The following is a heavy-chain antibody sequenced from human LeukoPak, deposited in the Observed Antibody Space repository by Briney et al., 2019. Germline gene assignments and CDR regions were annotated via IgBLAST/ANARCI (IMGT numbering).Heavy chain of an antibody. Sequence: SETLSLTCTVSGGSISSYYWSWIRQPPGKGLEWIGYIYYSGSTNYNPSLKSRATISVDTSKNQFSLKLSSVTAADTAVYYCARVGRYSSGWYWFDPWGQGTLVTVSS. CDR1: GGSISSYY. CDR2: IYYSGST. J-gene: IGHJ5*02. V-gene: IGHV4-59*01. CDR3: ARVGRYSSGWYWFDP. D-gene: IGHD6-19*01.